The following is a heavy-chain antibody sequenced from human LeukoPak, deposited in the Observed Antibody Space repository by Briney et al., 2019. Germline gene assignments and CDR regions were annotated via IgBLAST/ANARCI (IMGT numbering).Heavy chain of an antibody. Sequence: GASVKVSCKASGYTFTSYGISWVRQAPGQGREWMGWISAYNGNTNYAQKLQGRVTMTTDTSTSTAYMELRSLRSDDTAVYYCARRDCGGDCHQIDYWGQGTLVTVSS. CDR1: GYTFTSYG. CDR2: ISAYNGNT. D-gene: IGHD2-21*02. J-gene: IGHJ4*02. V-gene: IGHV1-18*01. CDR3: ARRDCGGDCHQIDY.